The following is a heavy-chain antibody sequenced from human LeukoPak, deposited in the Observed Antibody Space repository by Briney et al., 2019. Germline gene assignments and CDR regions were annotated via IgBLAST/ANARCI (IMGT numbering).Heavy chain of an antibody. CDR3: AGTYYFDSSGHYFGGNGFDI. CDR1: GGALSSYH. CDR2: ISYRGNT. D-gene: IGHD3-22*01. J-gene: IGHJ3*02. V-gene: IGHV4-59*12. Sequence: SETLSLTCTVSGGALSSYHWSWIRQSPGRGLEWLGHISYRGNTDYNPALKSRVTISVDMFYNQFSLKLSSVTAADTAVYYCAGTYYFDSSGHYFGGNGFDIWGQGTMVTVSS.